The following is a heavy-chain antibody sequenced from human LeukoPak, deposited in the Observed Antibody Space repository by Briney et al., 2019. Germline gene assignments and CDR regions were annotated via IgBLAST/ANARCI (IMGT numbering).Heavy chain of an antibody. CDR1: GFTFSSYA. V-gene: IGHV3-23*01. Sequence: PGGSLRLSCAASGFTFSSYAMSWVRQAPGKGLEWVSAISGSGGSTYYADSVKGRFTISRDNSQNTLYLQMNSLRAEDTAVYYCAKDLVGGDSSGYYYHDYWGQGTLVTVSS. CDR2: ISGSGGST. J-gene: IGHJ4*02. CDR3: AKDLVGGDSSGYYYHDY. D-gene: IGHD3-22*01.